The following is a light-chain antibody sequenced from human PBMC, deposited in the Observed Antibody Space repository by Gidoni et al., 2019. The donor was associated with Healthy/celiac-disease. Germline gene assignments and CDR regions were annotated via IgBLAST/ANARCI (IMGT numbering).Light chain of an antibody. CDR3: QQYNNWPIT. J-gene: IGKJ5*01. Sequence: EIVMTQSPATLSVSSGGSATPSCRASQRVSSNLAWYQHKPGQAPRLLIYGASTPAPGIPARFSVSGSGTEFTLTIRSLQSEDFAVYYCQQYNNWPITFGQGTRLEIK. CDR1: QRVSSN. V-gene: IGKV3-15*01. CDR2: GAS.